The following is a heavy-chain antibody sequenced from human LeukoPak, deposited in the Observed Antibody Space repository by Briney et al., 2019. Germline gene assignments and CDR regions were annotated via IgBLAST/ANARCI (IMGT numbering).Heavy chain of an antibody. CDR3: ARGKANWNYVDY. CDR1: GGSISSGSYY. Sequence: PSETLSLTCTVSGGSISSGSYYWSWIRQPAGKGLEWIGRIYTSGSTNYNPSLKSRVTISVDTSKNQFSLKLRSVTAADTAVYYCARGKANWNYVDYWGQGTLVTVSS. D-gene: IGHD1-1*01. V-gene: IGHV4-61*02. J-gene: IGHJ4*02. CDR2: IYTSGST.